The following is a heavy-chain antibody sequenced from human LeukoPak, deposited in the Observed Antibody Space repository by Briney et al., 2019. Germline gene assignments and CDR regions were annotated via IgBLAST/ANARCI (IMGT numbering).Heavy chain of an antibody. Sequence: PGGSLRLSCAASGFTFSSYAMSWVRQAPGKGLEWVSAISGSGGSTYYADSVKGRFTISRDNSKNTLYLQMNSLRAEDTAVYYCASTTLKDYYDSSGYYYEVGAFDIWGQGTMVTVSS. CDR2: ISGSGGST. CDR3: ASTTLKDYYDSSGYYYEVGAFDI. CDR1: GFTFSSYA. V-gene: IGHV3-23*01. J-gene: IGHJ3*02. D-gene: IGHD3-22*01.